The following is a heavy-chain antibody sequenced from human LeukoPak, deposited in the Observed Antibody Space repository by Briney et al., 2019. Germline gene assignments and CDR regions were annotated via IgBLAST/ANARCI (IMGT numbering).Heavy chain of an antibody. Sequence: PGRSLRLSCAASGFTFSSYGMHWVRQAPGKGLEWVAVISYDGSNKYYADSVKGRFTISRDNSKNTLYLQMNSLRAEDTAVYYCAKGYQQLVPHWGQGTLATVSS. V-gene: IGHV3-30*18. D-gene: IGHD6-13*01. CDR3: AKGYQQLVPH. CDR2: ISYDGSNK. CDR1: GFTFSSYG. J-gene: IGHJ4*02.